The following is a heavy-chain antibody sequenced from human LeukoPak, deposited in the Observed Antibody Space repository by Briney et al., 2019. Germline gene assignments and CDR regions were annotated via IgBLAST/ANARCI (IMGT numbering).Heavy chain of an antibody. CDR1: GFTFSSYA. J-gene: IGHJ4*02. CDR3: AKGVYGSGSYSPFDY. V-gene: IGHV3-23*01. D-gene: IGHD3-10*01. Sequence: GGSLRISCAASGFTFSSYAMSWVRQAPGKGLEWVSAISGSGGSTYYADSVKGRFTISRDSSKNTLYLQMNSLRAEDTAVYYCAKGVYGSGSYSPFDYWGQGTLVTVSS. CDR2: ISGSGGST.